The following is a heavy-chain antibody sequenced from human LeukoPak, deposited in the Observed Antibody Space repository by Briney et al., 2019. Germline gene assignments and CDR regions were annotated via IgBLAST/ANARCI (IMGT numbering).Heavy chain of an antibody. CDR3: ARVTGYMIEDYFDS. Sequence: SETLSLTCAVYGGSFSGYYWSWIRQPPEKGLEWIGEINHSGSTNYNPSLKSRVTILVDMSKNQFSLKLSSVTAADTAVYYCARVTGYMIEDYFDSWGQGTLVTVSS. J-gene: IGHJ4*02. CDR1: GGSFSGYY. CDR2: INHSGST. V-gene: IGHV4-34*01. D-gene: IGHD3-22*01.